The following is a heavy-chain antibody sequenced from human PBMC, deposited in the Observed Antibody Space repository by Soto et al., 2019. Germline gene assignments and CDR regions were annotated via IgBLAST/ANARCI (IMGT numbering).Heavy chain of an antibody. V-gene: IGHV4-59*01. CDR3: ARGSDFLYYYGMDV. D-gene: IGHD5-12*01. CDR1: GGSISSYF. J-gene: IGHJ6*02. Sequence: SETLSLTCTVSGGSISSYFWTWIRQPPGKGLERIGYIYYSGSTNYNPSLKSRVTISVDTSKNQFSLKLSSVTAADTAVYYCARGSDFLYYYGMDVWGQGTTVTVSS. CDR2: IYYSGST.